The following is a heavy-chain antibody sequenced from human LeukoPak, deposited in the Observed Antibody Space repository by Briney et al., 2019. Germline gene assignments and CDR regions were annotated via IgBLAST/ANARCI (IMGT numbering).Heavy chain of an antibody. CDR1: GFSISSGYY. CDR2: IYHSGTT. J-gene: IGHJ4*02. D-gene: IGHD3-22*01. Sequence: SETLSLTCTVSGFSISSGYYWGWIRQPPGKGLEWIGSIYHSGTTYYNPSLKSRVTISVDTSKNQFSLKLSSVTAADMAVYYCAREGGYYDSSGYSRAFDYWGQGTLVTVSS. CDR3: AREGGYYDSSGYSRAFDY. V-gene: IGHV4-38-2*02.